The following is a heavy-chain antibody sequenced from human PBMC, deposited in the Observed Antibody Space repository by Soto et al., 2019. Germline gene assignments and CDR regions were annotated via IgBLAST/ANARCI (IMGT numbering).Heavy chain of an antibody. J-gene: IGHJ3*02. Sequence: GASVKVSCKASGGTFSSYAISWVRQAPGQGLEWMGGIIPIFGTANYAQKFQGRVTITADESTSTAYMELSSLRSEDTAVYYCAREALYYYDSSGYLGNAFDIWGQGTMVTVSS. D-gene: IGHD3-22*01. CDR2: IIPIFGTA. CDR1: GGTFSSYA. CDR3: AREALYYYDSSGYLGNAFDI. V-gene: IGHV1-69*13.